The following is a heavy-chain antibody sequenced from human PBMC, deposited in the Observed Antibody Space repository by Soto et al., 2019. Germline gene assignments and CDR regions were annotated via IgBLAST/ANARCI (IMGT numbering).Heavy chain of an antibody. V-gene: IGHV3-23*01. D-gene: IGHD4-17*01. J-gene: IGHJ4*02. CDR3: AKGFYGDYGATSVSFVS. Sequence: GDSLRLSCAASGFTFSSYAMSWVRQAPGKGLEWVSAISGSGGSTYYADSVKGRFTISRDNSKNTLYLQMNSLRAEDTAVYYCAKGFYGDYGATSVSFVSWGQGPLVNVSS. CDR2: ISGSGGST. CDR1: GFTFSSYA.